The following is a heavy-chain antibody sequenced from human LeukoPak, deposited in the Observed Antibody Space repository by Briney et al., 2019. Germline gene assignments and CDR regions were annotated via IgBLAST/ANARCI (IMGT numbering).Heavy chain of an antibody. CDR3: ARDCKGACYCDIFAGCNDF. D-gene: IGHD3-9*01. CDR1: GFSLSSYS. Sequence: GGSLRLSCAASGFSLSSYSMNWVRQAPGKRLEWVSSISSSSVYIYYADSVKGRFTISRDNAKNSLYLQMNSLRAEDTAVYYCARDCKGACYCDIFAGCNDFWGKGTVVTVSS. J-gene: IGHJ4*02. CDR2: ISSSSVYI. V-gene: IGHV3-21*01.